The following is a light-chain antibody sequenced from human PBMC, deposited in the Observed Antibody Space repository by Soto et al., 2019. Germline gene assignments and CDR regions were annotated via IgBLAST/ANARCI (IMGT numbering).Light chain of an antibody. CDR1: SINIGLND. Sequence: SALTQPPSASGTPGQRVTISCSGSSINIGLNDVYWYRQLPGTAPKLLIHSNNQRPSGVPERFSGSKSGTSASLALSGLRSEDEADYYCAAWDDSLSGYVFGTGTKVTVL. CDR2: SNN. J-gene: IGLJ1*01. V-gene: IGLV1-47*02. CDR3: AAWDDSLSGYV.